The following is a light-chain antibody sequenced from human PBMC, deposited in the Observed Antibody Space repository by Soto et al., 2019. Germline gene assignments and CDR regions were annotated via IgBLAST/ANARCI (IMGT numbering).Light chain of an antibody. CDR2: GAS. J-gene: IGKJ1*01. Sequence: EIVLTQSPGTLSLSPGERATLSCRASQSVSSYLAWYQQKPGQAPRLLIYGASSRATGIPDRISGSGSGTDFTLTISRLEPEDFAVYYCQQYGSPPQTFGQGTKVDIK. CDR3: QQYGSPPQT. CDR1: QSVSSY. V-gene: IGKV3-20*01.